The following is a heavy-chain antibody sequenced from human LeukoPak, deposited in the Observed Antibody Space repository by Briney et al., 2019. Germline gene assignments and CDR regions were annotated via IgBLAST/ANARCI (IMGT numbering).Heavy chain of an antibody. J-gene: IGHJ4*02. CDR1: GFTVSSNS. V-gene: IGHV3-53*01. D-gene: IGHD3-16*02. Sequence: PGGSLRLSCTVSGFTVSSNSMSWVRQAPGKGLEWVSFIYSDNTHYSDSVKGRFTISRDNAKNTLYLQMNSLQTEDTAVYYCITETGTGDYDYLWGSYRPDYWGQGTLVTVSS. CDR2: IYSDNT. CDR3: ITETGTGDYDYLWGSYRPDY.